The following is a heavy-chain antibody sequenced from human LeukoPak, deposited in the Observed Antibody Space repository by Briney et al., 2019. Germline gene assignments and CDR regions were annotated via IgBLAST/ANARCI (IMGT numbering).Heavy chain of an antibody. V-gene: IGHV3-48*01. CDR2: ISSSSSTI. J-gene: IGHJ4*02. CDR3: ARGCNYTSCYLDY. Sequence: HPGGSLRLSCAASGFSFSIYRMNWVRQAAGRVLEWVSYISSSSSTIYYADSVKGRSTISRDNSKNTLYLQMNSLRAEDTAVYYCARGCNYTSCYLDYWGQGTLVIVSS. CDR1: GFSFSIYR. D-gene: IGHD2-2*01.